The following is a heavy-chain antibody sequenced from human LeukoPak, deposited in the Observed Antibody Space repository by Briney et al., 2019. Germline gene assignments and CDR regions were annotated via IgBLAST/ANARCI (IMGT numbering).Heavy chain of an antibody. CDR2: ISGDGGST. D-gene: IGHD5-18*01. Sequence: PGGSLRLSCAASGFTFDDYAMHWVRQAPGKGLEWVSLISGDGGSTYYADSVKGRFTISRDNSKNSLYLQMNSLRTEDTALYYRAKVIQLWLRGAFDIWGQGTMVTVSS. J-gene: IGHJ3*02. V-gene: IGHV3-43*02. CDR1: GFTFDDYA. CDR3: AKVIQLWLRGAFDI.